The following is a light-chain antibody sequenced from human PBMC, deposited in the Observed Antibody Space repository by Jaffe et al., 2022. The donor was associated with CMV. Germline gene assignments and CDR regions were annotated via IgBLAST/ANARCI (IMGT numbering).Light chain of an antibody. V-gene: IGLV2-8*01. CDR1: SSDVGGYNS. J-gene: IGLJ2*01. CDR3: SSYAGRNNFVV. Sequence: QSALTQPPSASGSLGQSVTISCSGTSSDVGGYNSVTWYQQYPGQAPKLLIYEVNKRPSGVPDRVSGSKSGNTASLTVSGLQADDEGDYYCSSYAGRNNFVVFGGGTKLTVL. CDR2: EVN.